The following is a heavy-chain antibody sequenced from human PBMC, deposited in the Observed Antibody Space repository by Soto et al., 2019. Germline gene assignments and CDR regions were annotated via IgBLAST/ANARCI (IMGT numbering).Heavy chain of an antibody. CDR2: ISWNSGSI. V-gene: IGHV3-9*01. D-gene: IGHD3-10*01. CDR1: GFTFDDYA. CDR3: AKALPYYGSGSYFSFGRGFYFDY. Sequence: GGSLRLSCAASGFTFDDYAMHWVRQAPGKGLEWVSGISWNSGSIGYADSVKGRFTISRDNAKNSLYLQMNGLRAEDTALYYCAKALPYYGSGSYFSFGRGFYFDYWGQGTLVTVSS. J-gene: IGHJ4*02.